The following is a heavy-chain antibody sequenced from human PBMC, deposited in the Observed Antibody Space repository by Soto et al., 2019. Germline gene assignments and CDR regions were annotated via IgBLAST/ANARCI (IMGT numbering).Heavy chain of an antibody. V-gene: IGHV4-39*01. CDR2: VYYSGST. J-gene: IGHJ4*02. Sequence: TSETLSLTCSVSGGSIGSSSYYWGWIRQPPGKGLEWIGTVYYSGSTYYNPSLKSRVTISVDTSKNQFSLKLTSVTAADTAVYYCARQRREYYFDYWGQGTLVTVSS. D-gene: IGHD3-10*01. CDR1: GGSIGSSSYY. CDR3: ARQRREYYFDY.